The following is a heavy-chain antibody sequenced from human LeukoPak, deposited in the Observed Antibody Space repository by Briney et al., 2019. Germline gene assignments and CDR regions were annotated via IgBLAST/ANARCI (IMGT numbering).Heavy chain of an antibody. Sequence: SETLSLTCTVSGGSISSYYWSWIRQPPGKGLEWIGFIYYSGNTNYNPSLKSRVTISVDTSKNQFSLKLSSVTAADTAVYYCARDLYNWNSWGRGNLVTVSS. V-gene: IGHV4-59*01. CDR2: IYYSGNT. D-gene: IGHD1-20*01. CDR3: ARDLYNWNS. CDR1: GGSISSYY. J-gene: IGHJ4*02.